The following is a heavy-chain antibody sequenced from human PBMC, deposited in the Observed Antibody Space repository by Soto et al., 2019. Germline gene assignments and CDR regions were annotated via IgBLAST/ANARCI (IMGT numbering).Heavy chain of an antibody. CDR2: ISAYNGNT. CDR3: ARDLMSGYYVDDAFDI. V-gene: IGHV1-18*01. CDR1: GYTFTSYG. D-gene: IGHD3-22*01. J-gene: IGHJ3*02. Sequence: GASVKVSCKASGYTFTSYGISWVRQAPGQGLEWMGWISAYNGNTNYAQKLQGRVTMTTDTSTSTAYMELRSLRSDDTAVYYCARDLMSGYYVDDAFDIWGQGTMVTVSS.